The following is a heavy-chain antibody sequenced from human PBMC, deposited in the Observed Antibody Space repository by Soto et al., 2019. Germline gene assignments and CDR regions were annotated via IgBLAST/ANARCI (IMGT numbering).Heavy chain of an antibody. CDR1: GGSISSYY. CDR2: IYYSGSN. J-gene: IGHJ4*02. CDR3: ARRYGASFDY. Sequence: QVQLQESGPGLVKPSETLSLTCTVSGGSISSYYWSWMRQPPGKGLECIGYIYYSGSNNYNPSLKSRVTISVDASKSQFSLKLSSVTAADTAVYYCARRYGASFDYWGQGTLVTVSS. D-gene: IGHD4-17*01. V-gene: IGHV4-59*01.